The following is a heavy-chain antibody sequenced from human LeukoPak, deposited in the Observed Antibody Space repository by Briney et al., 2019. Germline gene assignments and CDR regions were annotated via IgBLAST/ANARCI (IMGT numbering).Heavy chain of an antibody. J-gene: IGHJ1*01. V-gene: IGHV1-24*01. CDR2: FDPEDGET. CDR3: ETERVIPLYGDYDYFQH. Sequence: SVKVSCKVSGYTLTELSMHWVRHAPGKGLEWIGDFDPEDGETIYAQKFQGRDTMTEDTSTDTVYMELSSLRSEDTAVYYCETERVIPLYGDYDYFQHWGQGTLVTVSS. D-gene: IGHD4-17*01. CDR1: GYTLTELS.